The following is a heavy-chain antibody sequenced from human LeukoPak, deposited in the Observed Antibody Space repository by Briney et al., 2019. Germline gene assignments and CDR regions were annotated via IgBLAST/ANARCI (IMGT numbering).Heavy chain of an antibody. CDR3: AREMYGDYVSYYYYGMDA. D-gene: IGHD4-17*01. CDR2: ISAYNGNT. CDR1: GYTFTSYG. J-gene: IGHJ6*02. Sequence: ASVKVSCKASGYTFTSYGISWVRQAPGQGLEWMGWISAYNGNTNYAQKLQGRVTMTTDTSTSTAYMELRSLRSDDTAVYYCAREMYGDYVSYYYYGMDAWGQGTTVTVSS. V-gene: IGHV1-18*01.